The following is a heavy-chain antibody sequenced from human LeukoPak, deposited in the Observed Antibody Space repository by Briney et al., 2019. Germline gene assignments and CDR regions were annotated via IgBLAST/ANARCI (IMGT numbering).Heavy chain of an antibody. Sequence: GGSLRLSCAASGFTVSSNYMSWVRQAPGKGLEWVSIIYSAGNTYYADSVKGRFTVTRDNSKNTLYLQMNSLRDKDTAVYYCARTIAAAGFDYFDYWGQGTLVTVSS. J-gene: IGHJ4*02. CDR2: IYSAGNT. CDR3: ARTIAAAGFDYFDY. D-gene: IGHD6-13*01. CDR1: GFTVSSNY. V-gene: IGHV3-66*01.